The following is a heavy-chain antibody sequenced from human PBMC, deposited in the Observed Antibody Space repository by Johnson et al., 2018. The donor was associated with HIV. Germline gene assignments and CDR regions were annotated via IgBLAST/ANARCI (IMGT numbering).Heavy chain of an antibody. Sequence: QVQLVESGGGVVQPGRSLKLSCAASGFTFSSYAMHWVRQAPGKGLEWVSVIYSGGNTYYADSVKGRFTISRDISKNTLYLQMNSLRAEDTAVYYCAKDRGSALAQLPIFPSAFDIWGQGTMVTVSS. D-gene: IGHD6-6*01. V-gene: IGHV3-NL1*01. CDR3: AKDRGSALAQLPIFPSAFDI. J-gene: IGHJ3*02. CDR2: IYSGGNT. CDR1: GFTFSSYA.